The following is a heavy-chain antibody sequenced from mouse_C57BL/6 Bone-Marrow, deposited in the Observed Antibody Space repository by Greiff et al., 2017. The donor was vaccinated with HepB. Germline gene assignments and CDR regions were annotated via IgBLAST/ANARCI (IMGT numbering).Heavy chain of an antibody. CDR3: AREEGENRYWYAMDY. J-gene: IGHJ4*01. D-gene: IGHD1-1*01. Sequence: QVQLQQPGAELVKPGASVKMSCKASGYTFTSYWITWVKQRPGQGLEWIGDIYPGSGSTNYNEKFKSKATLTVDTSSSTAYMQLSSLTSEDSAVYYCAREEGENRYWYAMDYWGQGTSVTVSS. CDR2: IYPGSGST. V-gene: IGHV1-55*01. CDR1: GYTFTSYW.